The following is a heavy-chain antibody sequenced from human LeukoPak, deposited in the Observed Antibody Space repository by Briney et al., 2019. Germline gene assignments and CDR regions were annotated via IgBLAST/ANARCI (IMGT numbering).Heavy chain of an antibody. V-gene: IGHV1-46*01. J-gene: IGHJ4*02. CDR2: INPSGGTT. CDR3: SRDLGGSYNDY. CDR1: GYTFIDYY. D-gene: IGHD1-26*01. Sequence: ASVKVSCKASGYTFIDYYINWVRQAPGQGLEWVGVINPSGGTTTYAQKFQGRVTMTRDTSTSTVYMELSSLRIEDTAVYYCSRDLGGSYNDYWGQGTMVTVSS.